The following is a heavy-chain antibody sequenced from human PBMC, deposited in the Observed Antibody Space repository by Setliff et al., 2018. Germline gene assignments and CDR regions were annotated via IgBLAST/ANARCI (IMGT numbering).Heavy chain of an antibody. CDR3: TRTSGLQFFNYYMDV. CDR1: GFTFSTYW. CDR2: IKSTIDGGAI. J-gene: IGHJ6*03. D-gene: IGHD2-2*01. Sequence: PGGSLRLSCAASGFTFSTYWMSWVRQAPGKGLEWVGRIKSTIDGGAIDYAAPVKGRFTISRDDSKNTLYLQMNSLKTEDTAVYYRTRTSGLQFFNYYMDVWGKGTTVTVSS. V-gene: IGHV3-15*01.